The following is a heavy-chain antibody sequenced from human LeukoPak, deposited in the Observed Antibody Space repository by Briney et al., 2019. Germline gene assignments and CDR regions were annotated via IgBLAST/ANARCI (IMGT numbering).Heavy chain of an antibody. Sequence: TSETLSLTCAVSGGSISSSNWWSWVRQPPGEGLEWIGEVYHSGSTNYNPSLKSRVTISVDKSKNQFSLKLNSVTAADTAVYYCAKEGLWGFDYWGQGTLVTVSS. CDR1: GGSISSSNW. J-gene: IGHJ4*02. V-gene: IGHV4-4*02. CDR3: AKEGLWGFDY. D-gene: IGHD2/OR15-2a*01. CDR2: VYHSGST.